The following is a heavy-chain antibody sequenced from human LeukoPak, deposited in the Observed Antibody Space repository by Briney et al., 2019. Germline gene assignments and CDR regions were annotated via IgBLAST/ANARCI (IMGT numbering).Heavy chain of an antibody. J-gene: IGHJ4*02. D-gene: IGHD3-3*01. CDR2: ISGSGGST. CDR1: GFTFSNNG. CDR3: AKDNAIFGPRGGY. V-gene: IGHV3-23*01. Sequence: GGSLRLSCAASGFTFSNNGMHWVRQAPGKGLEWVSAISGSGGSTYYADSVKGRFTISRDNSKNTLYLQMNSLRAEDTAVYYCAKDNAIFGPRGGYWGQGTLVTVSS.